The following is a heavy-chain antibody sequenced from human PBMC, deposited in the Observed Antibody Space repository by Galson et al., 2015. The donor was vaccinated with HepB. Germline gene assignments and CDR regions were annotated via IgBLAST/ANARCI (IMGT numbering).Heavy chain of an antibody. J-gene: IGHJ4*02. CDR3: ARRLSGSYYNGFDY. Sequence: QSGAEVKKPGESLKISRKGSGYSFHHYWIGWVRQMPGKGLEWMGIINADDSNTRYSPSFQGQVTISADKSTSTAFLQWSSLKASDTAVYYCARRLSGSYYNGFDYWGQGTLVTVSS. V-gene: IGHV5-51*01. D-gene: IGHD3-10*01. CDR1: GYSFHHYW. CDR2: INADDSNT.